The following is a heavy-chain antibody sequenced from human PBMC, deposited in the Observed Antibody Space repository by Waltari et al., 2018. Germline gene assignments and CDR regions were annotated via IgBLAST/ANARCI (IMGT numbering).Heavy chain of an antibody. Sequence: EVQLVESGGGVVRPGGSLRLSCAASGFTFDDYGMSWVRQAPGKGLEWVSGINWNGGSTCCAASAMALFTISSDNAKTSRYLQMNSLRSEDTALYPCARGGGIAAAQRLLDYWGQGTLVTVSS. V-gene: IGHV3-20*01. CDR1: GFTFDDYG. CDR2: INWNGGST. CDR3: ARGGGIAAAQRLLDY. J-gene: IGHJ4*02. D-gene: IGHD6-13*01.